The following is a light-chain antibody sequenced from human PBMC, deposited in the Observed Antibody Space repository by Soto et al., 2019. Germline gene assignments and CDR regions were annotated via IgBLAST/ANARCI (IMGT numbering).Light chain of an antibody. V-gene: IGKV3-15*01. J-gene: IGKJ5*01. CDR2: GAS. CDR1: QTVPSR. CDR3: QQYKSGNTIT. Sequence: EIVMTQSPDTLYFSPGEHATLSCRASQTVPSRIAWYQQKPGQAPSLLIYGASTRATGVQDRFSGTGSGTEFTLTISSLKSEDYAVYYCQQYKSGNTITFGQGTRLEVK.